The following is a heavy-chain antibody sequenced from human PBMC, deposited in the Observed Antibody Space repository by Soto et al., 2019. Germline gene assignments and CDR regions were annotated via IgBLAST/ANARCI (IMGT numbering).Heavy chain of an antibody. Sequence: ASVKVSCKASGYTFTGYYMHWVRQAPGQGLEWMGWINAGNGNTKYSQKFQGRVTITRDTSASTAYMELSSLRSEDTAVYYCARREYSGYDDFDYWGQGTLVTVSS. CDR3: ARREYSGYDDFDY. D-gene: IGHD5-12*01. CDR1: GYTFTGYY. J-gene: IGHJ4*02. CDR2: INAGNGNT. V-gene: IGHV1-3*01.